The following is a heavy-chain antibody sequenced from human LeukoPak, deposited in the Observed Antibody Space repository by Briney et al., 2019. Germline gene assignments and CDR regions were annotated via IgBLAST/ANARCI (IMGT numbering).Heavy chain of an antibody. J-gene: IGHJ4*02. CDR2: ISSSSSYI. V-gene: IGHV3-21*01. D-gene: IGHD2-2*01. Sequence: GGSLRLSCAASGFTFSSYGMHWVRQAPGKGLEWVSSISSSSSYIYYADSVKGRFTISRDNSKNTLYLQMNSLRAEDTAVYYCAKDVCSSTSCYPDYWGQGTLVTVSS. CDR1: GFTFSSYG. CDR3: AKDVCSSTSCYPDY.